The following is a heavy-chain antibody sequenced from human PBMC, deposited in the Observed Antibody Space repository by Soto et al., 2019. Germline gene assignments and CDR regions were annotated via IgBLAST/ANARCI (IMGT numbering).Heavy chain of an antibody. CDR3: AKDHGDYGDFGYYYYFGMDV. D-gene: IGHD4-17*01. CDR2: ISGSGGST. Sequence: EVQLLESGGGLGQPGGSLRLSCAASGFTFSSYAMSWVRQAPGRGLEWVSAISGSGGSTYYADSVKGRFTISRDNSKNTLYLQMNSLRAEDTAVYYCAKDHGDYGDFGYYYYFGMDVWGQVTTVTVS. J-gene: IGHJ6*02. V-gene: IGHV3-23*01. CDR1: GFTFSSYA.